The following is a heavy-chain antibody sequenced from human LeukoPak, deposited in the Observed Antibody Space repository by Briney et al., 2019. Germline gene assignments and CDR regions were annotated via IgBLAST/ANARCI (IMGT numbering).Heavy chain of an antibody. CDR3: ASQLSPGIGYFDY. CDR2: IYHSGST. J-gene: IGHJ4*02. V-gene: IGHV4-30-2*01. CDR1: GGSISSGGYS. Sequence: PQTLSLTCAVSGGSISSGGYSWSWIRQPPGKGLEWIGYIYHSGSTYYNPSLKSRVTISVDRSKNQFSLKLSSVTAADTAVYYCASQLSPGIGYFDYWGQGTLVTVSS. D-gene: IGHD2/OR15-2a*01.